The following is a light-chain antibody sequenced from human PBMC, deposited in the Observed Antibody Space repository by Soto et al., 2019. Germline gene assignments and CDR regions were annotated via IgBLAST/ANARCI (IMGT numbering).Light chain of an antibody. V-gene: IGKV3-20*01. J-gene: IGKJ1*01. CDR1: QSVSTNY. CDR2: GAS. Sequence: EIVLTQSPGTLSLSPGESATLSCRASQSVSTNYLAWYQRKPGQAPRLLIYGASSRATDIPNRFSGSGSGTDFTITITRLKADDFAVYYCQQYGSSPPTFGQGTKVEIK. CDR3: QQYGSSPPT.